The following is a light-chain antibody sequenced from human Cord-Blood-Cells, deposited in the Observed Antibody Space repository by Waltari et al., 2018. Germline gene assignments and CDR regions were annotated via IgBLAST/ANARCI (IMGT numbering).Light chain of an antibody. V-gene: IGKV1-33*01. Sequence: DIQMTQSPSSLSASVGDRVTITCQASQDISNYLNWYQQKPGKAPKLPIYAASNLETGVPSRFSGSGSGTDFTFTISSLQPEDIATYYCQQYDNLPFTFGPGTKVDIK. J-gene: IGKJ3*01. CDR1: QDISNY. CDR2: AAS. CDR3: QQYDNLPFT.